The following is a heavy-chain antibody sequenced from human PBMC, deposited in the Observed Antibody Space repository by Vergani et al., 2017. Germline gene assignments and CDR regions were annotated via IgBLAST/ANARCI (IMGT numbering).Heavy chain of an antibody. J-gene: IGHJ6*02. CDR3: ARDQEFYYYGMDV. D-gene: IGHD3-10*01. V-gene: IGHV3-23*01. Sequence: EVQLLESGGGLVQPGGSLRLSCAASGFTFSSYAMSWVRQAPGKGLEWVSAISGSGGSKYYADSVKGRFTISRDNSKNTLYLQMNSLRAEDTAVYYCARDQEFYYYGMDVWGQGTTVTVSS. CDR1: GFTFSSYA. CDR2: ISGSGGSK.